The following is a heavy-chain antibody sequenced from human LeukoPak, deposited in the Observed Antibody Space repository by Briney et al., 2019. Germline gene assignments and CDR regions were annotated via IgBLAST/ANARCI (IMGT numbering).Heavy chain of an antibody. CDR3: AKDGYYYGSGSHRPFDY. V-gene: IGHV3-23*01. J-gene: IGHJ4*02. CDR2: ISGSGGST. Sequence: GGSLRLSCAASGFTFSSYAMSWVRQAPGKGLEWVSAISGSGGSTYYADSVKGRFTISRDNSKNTLYLQMNSLRAEDTAVYYCAKDGYYYGSGSHRPFDYWGQGTLVTVSS. CDR1: GFTFSSYA. D-gene: IGHD3-10*01.